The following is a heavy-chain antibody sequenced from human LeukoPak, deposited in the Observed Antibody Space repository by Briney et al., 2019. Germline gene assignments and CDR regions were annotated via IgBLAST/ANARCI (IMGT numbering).Heavy chain of an antibody. D-gene: IGHD6-19*01. J-gene: IGHJ4*02. CDR3: ARGVWLARDY. Sequence: KPSETLSLTCTVSGGSISSSSYYWGWIRQPPGKGLEWIGSIYYSGSTYYNPSLKSRVTISVDTSKNQFSLRLTSVTAADTAVYYCARGVWLARDYWGQGILVTVSS. V-gene: IGHV4-39*07. CDR1: GGSISSSSYY. CDR2: IYYSGST.